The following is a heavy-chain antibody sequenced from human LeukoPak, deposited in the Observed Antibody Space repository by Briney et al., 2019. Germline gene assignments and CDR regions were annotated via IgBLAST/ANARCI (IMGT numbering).Heavy chain of an antibody. CDR1: GFTFGDYY. V-gene: IGHV3-11*01. J-gene: IGHJ5*02. CDR3: ARAAGWLDP. Sequence: GGSLRLSCAASGFTFGDYYMSWIRLAPGKGLEWVSYISISGNTRHYADSVKGRFTISRDNAKNSVYLQMNSLRVEDTAVYFCARAAGWLDPWGQGTLVTVSS. CDR2: ISISGNTR.